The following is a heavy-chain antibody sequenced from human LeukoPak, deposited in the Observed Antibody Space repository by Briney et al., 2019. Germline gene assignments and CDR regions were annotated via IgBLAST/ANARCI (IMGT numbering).Heavy chain of an antibody. CDR1: GFTFSSYG. J-gene: IGHJ4*02. V-gene: IGHV3-30*18. D-gene: IGHD5-18*01. CDR3: AKGYSYVSKSNFDY. CDR2: ISYDGSNK. Sequence: PGGSLRLSCAASGFTFSSYGMHWVRQAPGKGLEWVAVISYDGSNKYYADSVKGRFTISRDNSKNTLYLQMNSLRAEDTAVYYCAKGYSYVSKSNFDYWGQGTLVTVSS.